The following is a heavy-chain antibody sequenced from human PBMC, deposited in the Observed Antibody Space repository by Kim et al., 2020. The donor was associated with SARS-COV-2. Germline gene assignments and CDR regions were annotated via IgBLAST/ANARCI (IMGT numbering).Heavy chain of an antibody. Sequence: SVKVSCKASGGTFSSYAISWVRQAPGQGLEWMGGIIPIFGTANYAQKFQGRVTITADESTSTAYMELSSLRSEDAAVYYCARAGWSGERRGYYGMDVWGQGTTVTVSS. D-gene: IGHD3-3*01. CDR3: ARAGWSGERRGYYGMDV. CDR2: IIPIFGTA. CDR1: GGTFSSYA. J-gene: IGHJ6*02. V-gene: IGHV1-69*13.